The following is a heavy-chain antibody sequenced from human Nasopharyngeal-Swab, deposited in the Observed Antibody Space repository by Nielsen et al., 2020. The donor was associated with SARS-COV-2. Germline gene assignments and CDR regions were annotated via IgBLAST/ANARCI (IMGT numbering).Heavy chain of an antibody. CDR3: ARDGYCSSTSCVSQSYYYYYGTDV. V-gene: IGHV3-7*01. Sequence: GGSLRLSCAASGFTFSSYWMSWVRQAPGKGLEWVANIKQDGSEKYYVDSVKGRFTISRDNAKNSLYLQMNSLRAEDTAVYYCARDGYCSSTSCVSQSYYYYYGTDVWGQGTTVTVSS. CDR1: GFTFSSYW. D-gene: IGHD2-2*03. CDR2: IKQDGSEK. J-gene: IGHJ6*02.